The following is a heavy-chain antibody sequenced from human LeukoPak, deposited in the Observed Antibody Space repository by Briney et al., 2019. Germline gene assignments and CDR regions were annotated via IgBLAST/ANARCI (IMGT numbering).Heavy chain of an antibody. J-gene: IGHJ4*02. CDR1: GGSFSGYY. Sequence: SETLSLTCAVYGGSFSGYYWSWIRQPPGKGLEWIGEINHSGSTNYNPSLKSRVTISVDTSKNQFSLKLSSVTAADTAVYYCARGDYDSSGYCFDYWGQGTLVPVSS. V-gene: IGHV4-34*01. CDR2: INHSGST. CDR3: ARGDYDSSGYCFDY. D-gene: IGHD3-22*01.